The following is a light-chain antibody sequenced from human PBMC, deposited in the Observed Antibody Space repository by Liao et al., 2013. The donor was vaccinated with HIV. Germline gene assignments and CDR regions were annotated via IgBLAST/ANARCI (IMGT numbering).Light chain of an antibody. CDR2: QDT. CDR1: KLGNKY. CDR3: QAWDSNSWV. Sequence: SYELTQPPSVSVSPGQTASITCSGDKLGNKYSSWYQQKPGQSPVLVIYQDTKRPSGIPERFSGFNFGNTATLTISGTQAMDEADYYCQAWDSNSWVFGGGTALSVL. V-gene: IGLV3-1*01. J-gene: IGLJ3*02.